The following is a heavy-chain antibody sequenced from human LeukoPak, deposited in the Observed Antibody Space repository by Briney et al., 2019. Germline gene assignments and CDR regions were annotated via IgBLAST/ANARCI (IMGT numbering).Heavy chain of an antibody. CDR3: ARGGITLSADS. Sequence: SDTLSLTCTVSSGSIRSGGYYWNWIRQPAGKGLEWIGRIYASGTTNYNPSLKSRVTISVDTSKNQFSLKLNSVTAADTAVYYCARGGITLSADSWGQGTLVTVSS. D-gene: IGHD3-10*02. CDR1: SGSIRSGGYY. J-gene: IGHJ4*02. CDR2: IYASGTT. V-gene: IGHV4-61*02.